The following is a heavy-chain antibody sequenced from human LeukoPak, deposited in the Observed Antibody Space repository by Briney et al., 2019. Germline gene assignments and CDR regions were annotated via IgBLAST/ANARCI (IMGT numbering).Heavy chain of an antibody. Sequence: SETLSLTCTVSGGSISSGDYYWSWIRQPPGKGLEWIGYIYYSGSTYYNPSLKSRVTISVDTSKNQFSLKLSSVTAADTAVYYCAREPGDSYGYQFDYWGQGTLVTVSS. J-gene: IGHJ4*02. CDR3: AREPGDSYGYQFDY. V-gene: IGHV4-30-4*01. D-gene: IGHD5-18*01. CDR2: IYYSGST. CDR1: GGSISSGDYY.